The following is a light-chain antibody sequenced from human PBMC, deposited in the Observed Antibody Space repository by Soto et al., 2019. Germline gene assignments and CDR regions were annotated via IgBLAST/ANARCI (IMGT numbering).Light chain of an antibody. CDR1: SSNIGNNY. Sequence: QSVLTQPPSVSAAPGQKVTISCSGSSSNIGNNYVSWYQRLPGTAPKLLIYDNDKRPSGIPDRFSDSKSGTSATLGITGLQTGDEADYFCGTWDNSLSAVVFGGGTKLTVL. CDR2: DND. CDR3: GTWDNSLSAVV. J-gene: IGLJ2*01. V-gene: IGLV1-51*01.